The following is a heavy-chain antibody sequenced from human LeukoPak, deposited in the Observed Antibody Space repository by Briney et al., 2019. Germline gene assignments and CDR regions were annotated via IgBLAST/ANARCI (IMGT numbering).Heavy chain of an antibody. CDR3: ARLPRYCSRTSCYNSGLDY. Sequence: GESLKISCKGSGYSFTSYWIGWVRQIPGKGLEWIGIIYPGDSDTRHSPSFQGQVTISADKSISTAYLQWSSLKASDTAMYYCARLPRYCSRTSCYNSGLDYWGQGTLVTVSS. CDR1: GYSFTSYW. J-gene: IGHJ4*02. CDR2: IYPGDSDT. D-gene: IGHD2-2*02. V-gene: IGHV5-51*01.